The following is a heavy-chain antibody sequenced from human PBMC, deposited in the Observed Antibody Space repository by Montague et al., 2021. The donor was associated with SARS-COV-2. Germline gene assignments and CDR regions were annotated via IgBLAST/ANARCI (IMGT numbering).Heavy chain of an antibody. J-gene: IGHJ4*02. D-gene: IGHD3-3*01. Sequence: SETLSLTCTVSGGSTSSEDYWWDWIRQPPGKGLEWIGNIHHTENTYYNPSLKNRVTISADTSKKQSSLSLNSVTAADTAIYYCARHRRGISGFDSWGLGTLVTVSS. CDR3: ARHRRGISGFDS. V-gene: IGHV4-39*01. CDR1: GGSTSSEDYW. CDR2: IHHTENT.